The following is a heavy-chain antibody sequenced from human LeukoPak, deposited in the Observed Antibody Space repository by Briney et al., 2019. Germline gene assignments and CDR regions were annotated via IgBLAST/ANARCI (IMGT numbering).Heavy chain of an antibody. J-gene: IGHJ4*02. D-gene: IGHD6-19*01. CDR1: GYSFTSYW. CDR2: IYPGDSDT. Sequence: GESLKISCKGSGYSFTSYWIGWVRQMPGKGLEWMGIIYPGDSDTRYSPSFQGQVTISADKSISTAYLQWSSLKASDTAMYYCAGSIQTSGWSYYFDYWGQGTLVTVSS. V-gene: IGHV5-51*01. CDR3: AGSIQTSGWSYYFDY.